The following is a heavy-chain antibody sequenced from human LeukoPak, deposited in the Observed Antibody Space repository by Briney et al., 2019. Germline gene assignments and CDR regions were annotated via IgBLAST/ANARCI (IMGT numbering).Heavy chain of an antibody. CDR1: GGSISSYY. D-gene: IGHD3-10*01. CDR3: ARQRGVTRAFDI. CDR2: IYYSGST. J-gene: IGHJ3*02. Sequence: SETLSLTCTVSGGSISSYYWSWIRQPPGKGLEWIGYIYYSGSTNYNPSLKSRVTISVDTSKNQFSLSLSSVTAADTAVYYCARQRGVTRAFDIWGQGTVVTVSS. V-gene: IGHV4-59*08.